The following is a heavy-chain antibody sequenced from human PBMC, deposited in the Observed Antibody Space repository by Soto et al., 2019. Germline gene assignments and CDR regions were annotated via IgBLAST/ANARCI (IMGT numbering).Heavy chain of an antibody. CDR1: GDTFTSYG. V-gene: IGHV1-18*01. Sequence: QIQLVQSGGEVKKPGASVKVSCKASGDTFTSYGISWVRQAPGQGLEWMGWISGYNANTNYARRLQGRVTMSKDTATSTVYLELTALTYDDTGSDYCASDRHVASGGANRSGPWGQGTLVTVSS. CDR3: ASDRHVASGGANRSGP. J-gene: IGHJ5*02. D-gene: IGHD3-10*01. CDR2: ISGYNANT.